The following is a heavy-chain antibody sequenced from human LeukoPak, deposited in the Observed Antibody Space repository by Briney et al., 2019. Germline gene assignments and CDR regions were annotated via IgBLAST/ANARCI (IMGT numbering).Heavy chain of an antibody. J-gene: IGHJ6*03. CDR3: AKEKERSLWYYYYYMDV. D-gene: IGHD1-1*01. CDR1: GFTFSGSA. CDR2: IRSRANNYAT. V-gene: IGHV3-73*01. Sequence: GGSLRLSCAASGFTFSGSAMHWVRQASGKGLEWVGRIRSRANNYATAYAASVKGRFSISRDDSKNTAYLQMNSLKTEDTAVYYCAKEKERSLWYYYYYMDVWGKGTTVTISS.